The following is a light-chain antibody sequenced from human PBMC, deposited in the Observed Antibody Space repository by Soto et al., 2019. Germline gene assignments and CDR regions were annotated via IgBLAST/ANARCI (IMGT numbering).Light chain of an antibody. CDR2: LGS. CDR3: VQALQSPPWT. Sequence: DIVVTQSPLTLPVTPGERASISCRSSQSLLHSNGYNYLDWYLQKPGQSPQLLIYLGSNRASGVPDRFSGSGSGTDSTLKISRVEAEDVGVYYCVQALQSPPWTFGQGTKVEIK. V-gene: IGKV2-28*01. J-gene: IGKJ1*01. CDR1: QSLLHSNGYNY.